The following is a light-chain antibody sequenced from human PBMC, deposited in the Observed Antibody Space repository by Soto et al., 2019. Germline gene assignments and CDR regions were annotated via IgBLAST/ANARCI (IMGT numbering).Light chain of an antibody. CDR2: WAS. J-gene: IGKJ4*01. CDR3: QQYYSIHPT. Sequence: DIVMTQSPDSLAVSLGERATINCKSSQSLLYSSNNKNYLTWYQHKPGQPPKLLIYWASTRKSGVPDRFSGSGSGTDFTLTISSLQDEDVEVYYCQQYYSIHPTLGGGTKVDIK. CDR1: QSLLYSSNNKNY. V-gene: IGKV4-1*01.